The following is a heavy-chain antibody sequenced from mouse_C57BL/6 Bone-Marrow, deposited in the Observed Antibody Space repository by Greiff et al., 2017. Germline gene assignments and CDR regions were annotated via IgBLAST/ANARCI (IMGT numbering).Heavy chain of an antibody. Sequence: EVKLQQSGPELVKPGASVKISCKASGYTFTDYYMNWVKQSHGKSLEWIGDINPNNGGTSYNQKFKGKATLTVDKSSSTAYMELRSLTSEDSAVYYCANSNYFSWFAYWGQGTLVTVSA. V-gene: IGHV1-26*01. D-gene: IGHD2-5*01. J-gene: IGHJ3*01. CDR1: GYTFTDYY. CDR3: ANSNYFSWFAY. CDR2: INPNNGGT.